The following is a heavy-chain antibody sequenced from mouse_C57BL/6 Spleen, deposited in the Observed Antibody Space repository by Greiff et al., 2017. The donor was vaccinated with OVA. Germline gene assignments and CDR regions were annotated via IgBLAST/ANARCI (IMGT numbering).Heavy chain of an antibody. J-gene: IGHJ1*03. CDR3: ARRGLLPYWYFDV. CDR2: IDPSDSYT. D-gene: IGHD2-3*01. V-gene: IGHV1-69*01. CDR1: GYTFTSYW. Sequence: QVQLKQPGAELVMPGASVKLSCKASGYTFTSYWMHWVKQRPGQGLEWIGEIDPSDSYTNYNQKFKGKSTLTVDKSSSTAYMQLSSLTSEDSAVYDCARRGLLPYWYFDVWGTGTTVTVSS.